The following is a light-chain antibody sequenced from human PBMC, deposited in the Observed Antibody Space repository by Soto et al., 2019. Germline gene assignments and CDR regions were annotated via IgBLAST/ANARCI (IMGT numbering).Light chain of an antibody. Sequence: EIVMTQAPATLSVSPGERATLSCRASHSVRSSLAWYQQKPGQAPRLLLYGASTRATGIPARFSGSGSGTEFTHTISSLQSEDFAVYSWQQYNNWPLTFGGGTKVEIK. CDR3: QQYNNWPLT. V-gene: IGKV3-15*01. CDR1: HSVRSS. CDR2: GAS. J-gene: IGKJ4*01.